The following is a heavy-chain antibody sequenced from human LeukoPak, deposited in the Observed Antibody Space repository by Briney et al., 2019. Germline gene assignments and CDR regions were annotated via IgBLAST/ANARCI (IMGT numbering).Heavy chain of an antibody. CDR1: GLTFSSYS. J-gene: IGHJ4*02. V-gene: IGHV3-48*02. CDR2: IGPSSSTI. Sequence: PGGSLRLSCAASGLTFSSYSINWVRQAPGKGLEWVSYIGPSSSTIFYADSVKGRFTISRDDDENSLYLQMNSLRDEDTAVYYCARERGYDSGWYLDYWGQGTRVTVSS. CDR3: ARERGYDSGWYLDY. D-gene: IGHD6-19*01.